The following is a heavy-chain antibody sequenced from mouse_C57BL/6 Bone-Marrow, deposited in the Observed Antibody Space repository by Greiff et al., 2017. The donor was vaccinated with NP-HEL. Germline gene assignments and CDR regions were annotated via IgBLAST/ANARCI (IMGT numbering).Heavy chain of an antibody. J-gene: IGHJ4*01. CDR1: GYTFTSYW. D-gene: IGHD1-1*01. CDR3: ARGYYGGLYAMDY. CDR2: IYPGSGNT. Sequence: VQLQQSGAELVKPGASVKMSCKASGYTFTSYWITWVKQRPGQGLEWIGDIYPGSGNTYYNEKFKGKATLTADKSSSTAYMELRSLTSEDSAVYFCARGYYGGLYAMDYWGQGTSVTVSS. V-gene: IGHV1-55*01.